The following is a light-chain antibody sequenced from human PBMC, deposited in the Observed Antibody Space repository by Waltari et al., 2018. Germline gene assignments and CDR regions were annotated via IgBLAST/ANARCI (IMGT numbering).Light chain of an antibody. CDR1: SSDIGGYNY. CDR2: DVN. V-gene: IGLV2-11*01. J-gene: IGLJ2*01. Sequence: QSALTQPRSVSGSPAQSVTLSCPGTSSDIGGYNYVPWYQHYPGKAPKLIIYDVNKRPPGVPDRFSGSKSGNTASLTISGLQTEDEADYYCCSYAGPDNHVVFGGGTKMTVL. CDR3: CSYAGPDNHVV.